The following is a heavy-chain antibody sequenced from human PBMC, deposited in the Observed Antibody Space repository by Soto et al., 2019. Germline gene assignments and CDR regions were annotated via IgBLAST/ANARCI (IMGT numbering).Heavy chain of an antibody. CDR2: SSGSGDRT. CDR1: GFTFSNYA. J-gene: IGHJ4*02. V-gene: IGHV3-23*01. Sequence: EVQLLESGGNLVQPGGSLRLSCAASGFTFSNYAMSWVRQDPGKGLEWVSVSSGSGDRTYYADSVKGRFTISRDNSKNTLYLQMNSLRAEDTALYYCAKRTSGWYFDYWGQGTLVTVSS. CDR3: AKRTSGWYFDY. D-gene: IGHD6-19*01.